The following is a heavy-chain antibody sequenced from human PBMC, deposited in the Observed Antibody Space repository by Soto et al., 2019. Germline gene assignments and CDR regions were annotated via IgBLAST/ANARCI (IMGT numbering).Heavy chain of an antibody. Sequence: SETLSLTCTVSGGSISSGGYYWSWIRQHPGKGLEWIGYIYYSGSTYYNPSLKSRVTISVDTSKNQFSLKLSSVTAADTAVYYCARIDFDYRYYFDYWGQGTLVTVSS. V-gene: IGHV4-31*03. CDR2: IYYSGST. J-gene: IGHJ4*02. CDR1: GGSISSGGYY. D-gene: IGHD5-12*01. CDR3: ARIDFDYRYYFDY.